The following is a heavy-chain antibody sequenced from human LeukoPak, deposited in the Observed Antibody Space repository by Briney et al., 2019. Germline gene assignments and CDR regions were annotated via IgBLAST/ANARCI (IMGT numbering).Heavy chain of an antibody. Sequence: GGSLRLSCAASGFTFSSYSMNWVRQAPGKGLEWVSYISSSSSTIYYADSVKGRFTISRDNAKNSLYLQMNSLRAEDTAVYYCARESITIFGVVIKLGGGLAAFDIWGQGTMVTVSS. J-gene: IGHJ3*02. D-gene: IGHD3-3*01. CDR3: ARESITIFGVVIKLGGGLAAFDI. CDR1: GFTFSSYS. CDR2: ISSSSSTI. V-gene: IGHV3-48*01.